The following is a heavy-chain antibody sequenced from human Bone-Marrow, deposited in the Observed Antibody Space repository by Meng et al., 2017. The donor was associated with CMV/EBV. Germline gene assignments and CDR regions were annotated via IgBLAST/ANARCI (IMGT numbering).Heavy chain of an antibody. CDR2: IRYDGSNK. Sequence: GESLKISCAASGFTFSSYGMHWVRQAPGKGLEWVAFIRYDGSNKYYADSVKGRFTISRDNSKNSLYLQMNSLRGEDTALYYCAKDVSRSHRYGMDVWGQGTTVTVSS. CDR1: GFTFSSYG. D-gene: IGHD6-13*01. J-gene: IGHJ6*02. V-gene: IGHV3-30*02. CDR3: AKDVSRSHRYGMDV.